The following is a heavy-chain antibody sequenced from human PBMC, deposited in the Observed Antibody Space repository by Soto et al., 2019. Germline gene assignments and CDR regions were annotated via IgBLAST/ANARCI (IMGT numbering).Heavy chain of an antibody. Sequence: QVQLVESGGGVVQPGRSLRLSCAASGFTFTNYPMHWVRQAPGKGLEWVAVVSHDGINTYYADSVKGRFTISRDNSKNTLYLQLSSVRTEDTAVFYCAREKTVGGIRLDNWGQGTLVTVSS. CDR3: AREKTVGGIRLDN. D-gene: IGHD1-26*01. V-gene: IGHV3-30-3*01. CDR1: GFTFTNYP. J-gene: IGHJ4*02. CDR2: VSHDGINT.